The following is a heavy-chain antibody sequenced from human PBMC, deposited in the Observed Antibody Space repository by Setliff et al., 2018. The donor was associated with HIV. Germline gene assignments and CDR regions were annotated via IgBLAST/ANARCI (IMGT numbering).Heavy chain of an antibody. V-gene: IGHV3-30*02. CDR1: GFTFSRYS. CDR2: IWYDGSNK. D-gene: IGHD3-22*01. CDR3: AKDVEFFPVPDSSGYIDY. J-gene: IGHJ4*02. Sequence: GGSLRLSCAASGFTFSRYSMNWVRQAPGKGLEWVAVIWYDGSNKYYGDSVKGRFTVSRDNTKNTLYLHMNGLGPEDTAVYYCAKDVEFFPVPDSSGYIDYWGQGTLVTVSS.